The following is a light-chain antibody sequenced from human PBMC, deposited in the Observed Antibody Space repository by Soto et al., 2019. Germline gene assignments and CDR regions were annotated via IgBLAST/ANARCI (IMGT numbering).Light chain of an antibody. J-gene: IGKJ4*02. Sequence: DIQMTQSPSSVSASVGDSVTITCRASQGVSSWLAWYQQKPGKAPKFLIYATSSLHIGVPSRFRGRGSGTDFTLTISSLQPEDFATYYCQQTNSFPPTFGGGTKVEI. V-gene: IGKV1-12*01. CDR1: QGVSSW. CDR2: ATS. CDR3: QQTNSFPPT.